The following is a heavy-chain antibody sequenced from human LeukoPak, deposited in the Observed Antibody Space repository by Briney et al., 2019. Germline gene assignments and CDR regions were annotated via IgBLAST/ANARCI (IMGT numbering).Heavy chain of an antibody. CDR3: AKDWAKYYYGSGSYSPYYFDY. CDR1: GFTVSSNY. Sequence: PGGSLRLSCAASGFTVSSNYMSWVRQAPGKGLEWVSAISGSGGSTYYADSVKGRFTISRDNSKNTLYLQMNSLRAEDTAVYYCAKDWAKYYYGSGSYSPYYFDYWGQGTLVTVSS. J-gene: IGHJ4*02. V-gene: IGHV3-23*01. CDR2: ISGSGGST. D-gene: IGHD3-10*01.